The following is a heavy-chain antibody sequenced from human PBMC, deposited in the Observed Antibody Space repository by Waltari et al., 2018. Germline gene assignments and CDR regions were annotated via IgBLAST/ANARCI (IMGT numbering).Heavy chain of an antibody. V-gene: IGHV4-59*01. CDR3: GRGGGDYDILTGYYANWFDP. CDR2: IYYSGST. D-gene: IGHD3-9*01. Sequence: QVQLQESGPGLVKPSETLSLTCTVSGCSISSYYWSWIRQPPGKGLEWIGYIYYSGSTNYNPSLKSRVTISVDTSKNQFSLKLSSGTAADTAVDYCGRGGGDYDILTGYYANWFDPWGQGTLVTVSS. J-gene: IGHJ5*02. CDR1: GCSISSYY.